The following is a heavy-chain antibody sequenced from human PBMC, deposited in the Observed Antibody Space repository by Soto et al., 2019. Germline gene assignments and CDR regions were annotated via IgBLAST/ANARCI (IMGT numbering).Heavy chain of an antibody. CDR2: ISYDGSNK. D-gene: IGHD5-18*01. V-gene: IGHV3-30*18. CDR1: GFTFSNAW. J-gene: IGHJ6*02. Sequence: GGSLRLSCAASGFTFSNAWMHWVRQAPGKGLEWVAVISYDGSNKYYADSVKGRFTISRDNSKNTLYLQMNSLRAEDTAVYYCAKVGYSYDPYGMDVWGQGTTVTVSS. CDR3: AKVGYSYDPYGMDV.